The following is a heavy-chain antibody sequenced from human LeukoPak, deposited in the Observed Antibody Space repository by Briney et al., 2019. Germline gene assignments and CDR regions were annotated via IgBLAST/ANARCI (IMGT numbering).Heavy chain of an antibody. J-gene: IGHJ3*02. V-gene: IGHV4-31*03. D-gene: IGHD2-15*01. CDR3: ASKVVDDAFDM. CDR2: IYYSGST. CDR1: GGSISSGGYS. Sequence: SETLSLTCTVSGGSISSGGYSWSWLRQHPGKGLEWIAYIYYSGSTYYNPSLKSRVTISVHTSKNQFSLKLSSVTAADTAVYYCASKVVDDAFDMWGQGTMVTVS.